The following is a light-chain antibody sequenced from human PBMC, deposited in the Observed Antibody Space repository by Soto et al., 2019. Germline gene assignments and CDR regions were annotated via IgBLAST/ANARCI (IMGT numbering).Light chain of an antibody. CDR2: KVS. Sequence: DVVMTQSPLSLPVTLGQPASISCRSSQSLVYSDGNTYLNWFQQRPGQSPRRLIYKVSNRDSGVPDRFSGSGSGTNFALKISRVEAEDVGVYYCMQCAHWPWTFGQGTKVEIK. CDR1: QSLVYSDGNTY. V-gene: IGKV2-30*01. J-gene: IGKJ1*01. CDR3: MQCAHWPWT.